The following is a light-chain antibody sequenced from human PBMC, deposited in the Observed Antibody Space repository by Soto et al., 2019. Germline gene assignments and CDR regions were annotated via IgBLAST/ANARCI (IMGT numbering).Light chain of an antibody. Sequence: ENFFSRSPPTLSLSPGDKATPPPGGRQSVRSSYVAWYQQKAGLAPRLLIYDGSSRASGIPDRFSGSGSGTDFTLTIGRLEPEDFALYYCRQYDNSAPLSFGGGTKV. CDR1: QSVRSSY. CDR2: DGS. V-gene: IGKV3D-20*01. J-gene: IGKJ4*01. CDR3: RQYDNSAPLS.